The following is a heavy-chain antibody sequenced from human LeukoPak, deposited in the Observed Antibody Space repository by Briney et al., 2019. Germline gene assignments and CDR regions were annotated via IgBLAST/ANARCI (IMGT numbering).Heavy chain of an antibody. J-gene: IGHJ4*02. CDR1: GFTFSNYG. Sequence: GGTLRLSCAASGFTFSNYGMQWVRQAPGKGLEWATFISYDGSNKYYADSVKGRFTISRDNSKNTLYMQMNSLRAEDTAVYYCAKSSYGDYRLSFFSHWGQGTLVTVSS. CDR3: AKSSYGDYRLSFFSH. V-gene: IGHV3-30*18. D-gene: IGHD4-17*01. CDR2: ISYDGSNK.